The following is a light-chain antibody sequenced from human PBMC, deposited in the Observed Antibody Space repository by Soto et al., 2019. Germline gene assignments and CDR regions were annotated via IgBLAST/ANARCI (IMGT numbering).Light chain of an antibody. CDR1: ESVSDY. J-gene: IGKJ4*01. CDR2: DTS. V-gene: IGKV3-11*01. CDR3: QQRTNWLT. Sequence: EIVLTQSPATLSLSPGERATLSCRASESVSDYIAWYQQKPGQPPRLVIYDTSKRATGVPARFSGSGSGTDFPLTISSLEPEDFAVYYCQQRTNWLTFGGGTKVEIK.